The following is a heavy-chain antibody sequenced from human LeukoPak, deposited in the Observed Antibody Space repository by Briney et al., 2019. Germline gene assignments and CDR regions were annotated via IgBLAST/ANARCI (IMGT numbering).Heavy chain of an antibody. D-gene: IGHD4-11*01. CDR1: GFTFSSYW. V-gene: IGHV3-7*01. CDR3: ARDLWGTKVTFDY. Sequence: GGSLRLSCAASGFTFSSYWMSWVRQAPGKGLEWVANIKEDGSEKYYVDSVKGRFTISRDNAKNSLCLQMNSLRAEDTAVYYCARDLWGTKVTFDYWGQGILVTVSP. CDR2: IKEDGSEK. J-gene: IGHJ4*02.